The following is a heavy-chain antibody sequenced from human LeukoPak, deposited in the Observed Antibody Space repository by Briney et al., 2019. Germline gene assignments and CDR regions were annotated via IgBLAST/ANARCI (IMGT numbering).Heavy chain of an antibody. CDR2: ICGSGDNT. CDR3: AKGSYYDSSGSFYFDY. CDR1: GVTLSSYA. V-gene: IGHV3-23*01. Sequence: PGGSLRLSCAASGVTLSSYAMSWGREAPGEGLEWGSGICGSGDNTYYADSVKGRFTISRDNSKNTLYLQVNSLGPEDTAAYYCAKGSYYDSSGSFYFDYWGQGTLVTVSS. J-gene: IGHJ4*02. D-gene: IGHD3-22*01.